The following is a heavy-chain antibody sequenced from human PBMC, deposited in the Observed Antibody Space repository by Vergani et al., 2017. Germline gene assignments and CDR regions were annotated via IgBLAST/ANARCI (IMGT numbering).Heavy chain of an antibody. V-gene: IGHV1-8*01. J-gene: IGHJ6*02. CDR3: ARGGNPDYDILTGYYRAPSAVDV. CDR1: GYTFTSYD. CDR2: MNTNSGNT. D-gene: IGHD3-9*01. Sequence: QVQLVQSGAEVKKPGASVKVSCKASGYTFTSYDINWVRQATGQGLEWMGWMNTNSGNTGYAQKFQGRVTMTRNTAISTAYMELSSLRSEDTAVYYCARGGNPDYDILTGYYRAPSAVDVWGQGTTVTVSS.